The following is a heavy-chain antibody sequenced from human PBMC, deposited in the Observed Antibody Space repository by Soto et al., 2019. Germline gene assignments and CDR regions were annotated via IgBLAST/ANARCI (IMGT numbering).Heavy chain of an antibody. D-gene: IGHD3-3*01. CDR3: ARGPPYPYYDFWSGYYQDNWFDP. CDR1: GGSFSGYY. CDR2: INHSGST. J-gene: IGHJ5*02. V-gene: IGHV4-34*01. Sequence: SETLSLTCAVYGGSFSGYYCSWIRQPPGKGLEWIGEINHSGSTNYNPSLKSRVTISVDTSKNQFSLKLSSVTAADTAVYYCARGPPYPYYDFWSGYYQDNWFDPWGQGTLVTVSS.